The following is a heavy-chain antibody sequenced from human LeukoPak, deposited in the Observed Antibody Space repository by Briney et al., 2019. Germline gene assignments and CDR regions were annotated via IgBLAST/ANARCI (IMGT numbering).Heavy chain of an antibody. CDR3: ARDSLKWEPKTHSFDF. Sequence: GGSLRLSCAASGFTFSSYSMNWVRQAPGKGLEWVSSISTSSSHIYYADSVKGRFTISRDNAKKSLYLQMNSLRAEDTALYYCARDSLKWEPKTHSFDFWGQGTMVTVSS. V-gene: IGHV3-21*04. CDR1: GFTFSSYS. CDR2: ISTSSSHI. D-gene: IGHD1-26*01. J-gene: IGHJ3*01.